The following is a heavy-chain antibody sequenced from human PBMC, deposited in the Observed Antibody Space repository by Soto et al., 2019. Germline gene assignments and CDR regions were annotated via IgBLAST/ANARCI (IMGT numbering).Heavy chain of an antibody. CDR1: GFTFSTYW. V-gene: IGHV3-74*01. D-gene: IGHD3-10*01. CDR2: INGDGSST. J-gene: IGHJ3*02. Sequence: EVQLVESGGGLVQPGGSLRLSCAASGFTFSTYWMHWVRQGPGQGLLWVSRINGDGSSTSYADSVKGRFTISRDNAKNTLYLQMNSLRAEDTAVYYCTSTMGVRAFDIWGQRTLVTVSS. CDR3: TSTMGVRAFDI.